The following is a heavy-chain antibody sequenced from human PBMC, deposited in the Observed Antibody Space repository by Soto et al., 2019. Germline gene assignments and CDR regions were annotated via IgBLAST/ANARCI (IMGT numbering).Heavy chain of an antibody. Sequence: QPGGPLRLSCVASGFTFTSYAMSWVRQAPGQVLEWVSTISGSGGSTYYADSVKGRFTISRDNSKNTLYLQMNSLRAEDTAVYYCAKPPMTGYYLIHCWGQGTLVTVSS. V-gene: IGHV3-23*01. CDR3: AKPPMTGYYLIHC. CDR2: ISGSGGST. J-gene: IGHJ4*02. D-gene: IGHD3-9*01. CDR1: GFTFTSYA.